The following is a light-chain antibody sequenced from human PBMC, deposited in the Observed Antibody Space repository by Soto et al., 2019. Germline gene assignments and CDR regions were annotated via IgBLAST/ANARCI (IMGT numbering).Light chain of an antibody. V-gene: IGKV1-39*01. CDR1: QSISSY. CDR3: QQSYSTLET. J-gene: IGKJ1*01. CDR2: AAS. Sequence: IQMTQSPSSLSASVGDRVTITCRASQSISSYLNWYQQKPGKAPKLLIYAASSLQSGVPSRFSGSGSGTDFTLTISSLQPEDFATYYCQQSYSTLETFGQGTKEEIK.